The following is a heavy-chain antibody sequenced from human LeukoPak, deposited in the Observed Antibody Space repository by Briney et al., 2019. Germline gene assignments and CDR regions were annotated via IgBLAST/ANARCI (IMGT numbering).Heavy chain of an antibody. V-gene: IGHV1-18*01. CDR3: ARDLGQQPEAFLDY. CDR1: GYTFTSYG. J-gene: IGHJ4*02. Sequence: ASVKVSCKASGYTFTSYGIGWVRQAPGQGLEWMGWISAYNGNTNYAQKLQGRVTMTTDTSTSTAYMELRSLRSDDTAVYYCARDLGQQPEAFLDYWGQGTLVTVSS. CDR2: ISAYNGNT. D-gene: IGHD6-13*01.